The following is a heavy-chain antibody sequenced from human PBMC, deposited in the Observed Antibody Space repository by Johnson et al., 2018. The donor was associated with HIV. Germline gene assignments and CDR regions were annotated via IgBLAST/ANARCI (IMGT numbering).Heavy chain of an antibody. Sequence: QVQLVESGGGVVQPGRSLILSCAASGFTFNNYAMHWVRQAPGKGLEWVAVISYDGSNKFYADSVKGRFTISRDNSKNSLYLQMNSLRAEDTAVYYCARGSEWELLPNDAFDIWGQGTMVTVSS. CDR2: ISYDGSNK. V-gene: IGHV3-30-3*01. D-gene: IGHD1-26*01. CDR3: ARGSEWELLPNDAFDI. J-gene: IGHJ3*02. CDR1: GFTFNNYA.